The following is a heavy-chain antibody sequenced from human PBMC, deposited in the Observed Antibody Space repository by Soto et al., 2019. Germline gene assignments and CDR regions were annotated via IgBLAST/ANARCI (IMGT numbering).Heavy chain of an antibody. CDR2: ISDNGGNT. CDR1: GFTFSTYA. Sequence: GSLRLSCAASGFTFSTYAMHWVRQAPGKGLEWISTISDNGGNTYYADSVKGRFTISRDNSKNTVYLQMDSLRAEDTAVYYCAKDVGGPMFDYWGQGALVTVSS. J-gene: IGHJ4*02. CDR3: AKDVGGPMFDY. V-gene: IGHV3-23*01.